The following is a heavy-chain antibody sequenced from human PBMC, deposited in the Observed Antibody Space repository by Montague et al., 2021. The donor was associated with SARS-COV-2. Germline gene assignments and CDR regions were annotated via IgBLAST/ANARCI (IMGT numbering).Heavy chain of an antibody. V-gene: IGHV4-34*01. CDR2: INYGGST. Sequence: SETLSLTCAVYGGSFSNYHWTWIRQSPGGGLEWIGQINYGGSTKYNPSLKSRVTISGDMSKNQFSLNVSSVTAADTAVYYCTRDPITGTTGTIYNYYGMDVWGQGTTVTVSS. CDR3: TRDPITGTTGTIYNYYGMDV. D-gene: IGHD1-20*01. CDR1: GGSFSNYH. J-gene: IGHJ6*02.